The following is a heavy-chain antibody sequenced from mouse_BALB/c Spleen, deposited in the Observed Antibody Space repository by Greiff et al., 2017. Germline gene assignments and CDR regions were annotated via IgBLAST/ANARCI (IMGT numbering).Heavy chain of an antibody. J-gene: IGHJ3*01. Sequence: EVKLMESGPGLVKPSQSLSLTCTVTGYSITSDYAWNWIRQFPGNKLEWMGYISYSGSTSYNPSLKSRISITRDTSKNQFFLQLNSVTTEDTATYYCARHGNYPAWFAYWGQGTLVTVSA. CDR3: ARHGNYPAWFAY. D-gene: IGHD2-1*01. V-gene: IGHV3-2*02. CDR2: ISYSGST. CDR1: GYSITSDYA.